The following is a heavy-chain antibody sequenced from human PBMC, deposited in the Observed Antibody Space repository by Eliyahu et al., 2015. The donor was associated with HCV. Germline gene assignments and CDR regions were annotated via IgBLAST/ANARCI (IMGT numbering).Heavy chain of an antibody. D-gene: IGHD2-8*02. CDR1: RYTFTSDF. Sequence: QVQLLVQSGAEVKKPGASVKVSCKASRYTFTSDFMPWVRLAPGQGLEWVGMISPSGGSTTYAQTFQDRVTLTRDTSTSTVYMDLRSLRSEDTAVYYCARMKVVGYCTGGTCHESGFDYWGQGTLVSVSS. CDR2: ISPSGGST. J-gene: IGHJ4*02. CDR3: ARMKVVGYCTGGTCHESGFDY. V-gene: IGHV1-46*01.